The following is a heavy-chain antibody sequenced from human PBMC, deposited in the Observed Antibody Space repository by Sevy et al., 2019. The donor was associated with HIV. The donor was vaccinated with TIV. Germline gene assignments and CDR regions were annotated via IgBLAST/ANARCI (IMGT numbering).Heavy chain of an antibody. Sequence: GGSLRLSCAATGFTFSNYAMHGVRQAPGKGMGGVAIIWSDGAYQYHGDSVKGRLTISRDNSKNTLYLQMNNVRVEDTAVYYCARGGYYYDNAAYYALDSWGQGTLVTVSS. CDR3: ARGGYYYDNAAYYALDS. V-gene: IGHV3-33*01. CDR1: GFTFSNYA. CDR2: IWSDGAYQ. D-gene: IGHD3-22*01. J-gene: IGHJ4*02.